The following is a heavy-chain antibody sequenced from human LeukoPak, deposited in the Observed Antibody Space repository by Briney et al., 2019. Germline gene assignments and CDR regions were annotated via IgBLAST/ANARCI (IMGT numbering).Heavy chain of an antibody. CDR1: RFTFSIYA. V-gene: IGHV3-30*04. CDR2: ISYTGMYE. CDR3: ARAADYYDSSGQYYMDV. D-gene: IGHD3-22*01. J-gene: IGHJ6*03. Sequence: GGSLRLSCAASRFTFSIYAMHWVRQAPGKGLEWVAVISYTGMYEYYADSVKGRFTSSRDNSTNKLYLQMNSLRVDGTAVYYCARAADYYDSSGQYYMDVWGKGTTVTVSS.